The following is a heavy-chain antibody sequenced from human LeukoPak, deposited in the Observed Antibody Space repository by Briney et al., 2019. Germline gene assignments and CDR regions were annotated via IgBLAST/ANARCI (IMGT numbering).Heavy chain of an antibody. CDR1: GFTFSSYA. J-gene: IGHJ4*02. CDR2: ISYDGGYK. Sequence: PGGSLRLSCAASGFTFSSYAMHWVRQAPGKGLEWVTIISYDGGYKYYADSVKGRFTISRDNSKNTLYLQMNSLRAEDTAVYYCARDSDIVTGSKSHFDYWGQGTLVTVSS. D-gene: IGHD3-9*01. V-gene: IGHV3-30*04. CDR3: ARDSDIVTGSKSHFDY.